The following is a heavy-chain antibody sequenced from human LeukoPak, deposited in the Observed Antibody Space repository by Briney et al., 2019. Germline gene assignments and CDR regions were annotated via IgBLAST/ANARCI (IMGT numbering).Heavy chain of an antibody. CDR3: VKPYSGSYYAASYFDY. V-gene: IGHV3-30*18. CDR2: ISYDESNQ. D-gene: IGHD1-26*01. CDR1: GFTFSTYW. J-gene: IGHJ4*02. Sequence: QPGGSLRLSCAASGFTFSTYWMHWVRQAPGKGLEWVTVISYDESNQYYADSVKGRFTISRDDSKNTLYLQMSSLRAEDMAMYYCVKPYSGSYYAASYFDYWGQGTLVTVSS.